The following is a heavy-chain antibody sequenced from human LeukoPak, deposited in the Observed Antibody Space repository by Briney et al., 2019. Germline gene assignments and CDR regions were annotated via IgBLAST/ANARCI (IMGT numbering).Heavy chain of an antibody. Sequence: PGGSLRLSCAASGFTFSNFAMSWVRQAPGKGLEWVSSISGSAASTYYADSVKGRFTISRDSSKNTLYLQMNSLRAEDTAIYYCARSVRIAANVWGQGTLVTVSS. V-gene: IGHV3-23*01. D-gene: IGHD6-13*01. CDR2: ISGSAAST. CDR3: ARSVRIAANV. J-gene: IGHJ4*02. CDR1: GFTFSNFA.